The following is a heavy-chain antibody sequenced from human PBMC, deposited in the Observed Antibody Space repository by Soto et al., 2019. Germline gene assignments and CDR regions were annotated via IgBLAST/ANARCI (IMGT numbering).Heavy chain of an antibody. V-gene: IGHV4-4*02. J-gene: IGHJ4*02. CDR1: GGSISSSYW. Sequence: SETLSLTCAVSGGSISSSYWWSWVRQPPGKGLEWIGEMYHSGITNYNPSLKSRVTISVDKSKNQFSLKLTSVTAADTAVYYCARLDQWERLSDYWGQGTLVTVSS. D-gene: IGHD1-26*01. CDR2: MYHSGIT. CDR3: ARLDQWERLSDY.